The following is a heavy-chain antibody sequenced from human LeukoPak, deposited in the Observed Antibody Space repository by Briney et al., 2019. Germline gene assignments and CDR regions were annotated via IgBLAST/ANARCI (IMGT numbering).Heavy chain of an antibody. CDR3: AKDPRVPAATTDAFDI. J-gene: IGHJ3*02. CDR1: GFTFSSYA. CDR2: ISGSGGST. D-gene: IGHD2-2*01. V-gene: IGHV3-23*01. Sequence: SGGSLRLSCAASGFTFSSYAMSWVRQAPGKGLEWVSAISGSGGSTYYADSVKGRFTISRDNSKNTLYLQMNSLRAEDTAVYYCAKDPRVPAATTDAFDIWGQGTMVTVSS.